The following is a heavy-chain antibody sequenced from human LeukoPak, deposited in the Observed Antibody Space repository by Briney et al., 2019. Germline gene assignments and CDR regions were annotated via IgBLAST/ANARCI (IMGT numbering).Heavy chain of an antibody. CDR2: MDPNSGNT. V-gene: IGHV1-8*01. Sequence: ASVKVSCKASGYTFTNYDINWVRRATGQGLEWMGWMDPNSGNTGYAQKFQGRVTMTRSTSISTAYMELSSLTSEDTAVYYCARVSLGYCSGGTCYFQDHWGQGTLVTVSS. J-gene: IGHJ4*02. CDR1: GYTFTNYD. D-gene: IGHD2-15*01. CDR3: ARVSLGYCSGGTCYFQDH.